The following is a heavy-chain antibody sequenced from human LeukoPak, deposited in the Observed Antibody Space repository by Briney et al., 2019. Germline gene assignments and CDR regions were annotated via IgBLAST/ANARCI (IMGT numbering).Heavy chain of an antibody. CDR2: ISGSGGST. J-gene: IGHJ4*02. CDR3: ARVDYDVLTGYQNYFQY. V-gene: IGHV3-23*01. D-gene: IGHD3-9*01. Sequence: GGSLRLSCAASGFTFSSYGMSWVRQAPGKGLEWVSAISGSGGSTYYADSVKGRFTISRDNSKNSLYLQMNSLRAEDTAVYYCARVDYDVLTGYQNYFQYWGQGTLVTVSS. CDR1: GFTFSSYG.